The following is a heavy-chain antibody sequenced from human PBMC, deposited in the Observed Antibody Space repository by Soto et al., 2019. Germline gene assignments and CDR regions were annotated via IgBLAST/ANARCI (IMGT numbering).Heavy chain of an antibody. J-gene: IGHJ4*02. Sequence: GGSLRLSCTASGFTFNTHWMHWVRQAPGKGLVWVSRIYFDGITTNYADSVKGRLTVSRGNAKNTVYLHVNTLRDEDTAVYYCARGGAMGVDYWGQGTLVTVSS. CDR1: GFTFNTHW. D-gene: IGHD1-26*01. V-gene: IGHV3-74*01. CDR2: IYFDGITT. CDR3: ARGGAMGVDY.